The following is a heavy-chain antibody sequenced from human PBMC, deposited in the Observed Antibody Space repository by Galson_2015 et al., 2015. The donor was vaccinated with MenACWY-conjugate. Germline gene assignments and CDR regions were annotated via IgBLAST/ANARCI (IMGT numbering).Heavy chain of an antibody. CDR3: AGTNSYGSGSYPSEFDH. V-gene: IGHV3-7*01. CDR1: GFTFRNYW. Sequence: SLRLSCAPSGFTFRNYWMTWVRQAPGKGLEWGASIKKDGSEKYYVNSVKGRFTISRDNAKNSLYLEMNSLTAEDTAVYYCAGTNSYGSGSYPSEFDHWGPGTLVTVSA. CDR2: IKKDGSEK. D-gene: IGHD3-10*01. J-gene: IGHJ4*02.